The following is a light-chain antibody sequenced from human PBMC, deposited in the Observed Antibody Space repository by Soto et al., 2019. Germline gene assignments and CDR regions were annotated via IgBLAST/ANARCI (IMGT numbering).Light chain of an antibody. V-gene: IGKV1-5*03. CDR2: KAS. CDR1: QAISSW. J-gene: IGKJ1*01. Sequence: LSAKGGDLVTISSRASQAISSWLAWYQQKPGKAPKLLIYKASSLESGVPSRFSGCGSGTEFALAISLRHPDSFATYFSQHENTYSGTVGEGTKVDIK. CDR3: QHENTYSGT.